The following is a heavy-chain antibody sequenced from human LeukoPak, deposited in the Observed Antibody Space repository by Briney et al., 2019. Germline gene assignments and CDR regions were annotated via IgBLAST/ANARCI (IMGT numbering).Heavy chain of an antibody. V-gene: IGHV3-7*05. J-gene: IGHJ4*02. CDR2: MKHDGVEK. Sequence: GGSLRLSCAASGFTFGSYWMTWVGQATGKGLEWVANMKHDGVEKYYVDFVKGRFTISRDNTKNLLYIQMNSLRAEDTAVYFCAREGREGYNYPALDFWGQGILVTVSS. CDR1: GFTFGSYW. D-gene: IGHD5-24*01. CDR3: AREGREGYNYPALDF.